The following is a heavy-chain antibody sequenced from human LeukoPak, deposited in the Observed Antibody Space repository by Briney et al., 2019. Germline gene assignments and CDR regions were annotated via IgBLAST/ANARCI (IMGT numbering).Heavy chain of an antibody. Sequence: GGSLRLSCATSGFTFSSYAMSWVRQAPGKGLEWVSAISGSGGSTYYADSVKGRFTISRGNSKNTLYLQMNSLRAEDTAVYYCAKDRLSIAAAGTPFDYWGQGTLVTVSS. CDR3: AKDRLSIAAAGTPFDY. D-gene: IGHD6-13*01. J-gene: IGHJ4*02. CDR2: ISGSGGST. V-gene: IGHV3-23*01. CDR1: GFTFSSYA.